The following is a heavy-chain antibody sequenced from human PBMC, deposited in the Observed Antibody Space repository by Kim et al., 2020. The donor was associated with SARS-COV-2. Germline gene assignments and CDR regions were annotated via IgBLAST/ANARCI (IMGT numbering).Heavy chain of an antibody. Sequence: GGSLRLSCAASGFTFSSYSMNWVRQAPGKGLEWVSSISSSSSYIYYADSVKGRFTISRDNAKNSLYLQMNSLRAEDTAVYYCARAEGYSSSWFYGMDVWGQGTTVTVSS. J-gene: IGHJ6*02. CDR2: ISSSSSYI. CDR1: GFTFSSYS. D-gene: IGHD6-13*01. V-gene: IGHV3-21*01. CDR3: ARAEGYSSSWFYGMDV.